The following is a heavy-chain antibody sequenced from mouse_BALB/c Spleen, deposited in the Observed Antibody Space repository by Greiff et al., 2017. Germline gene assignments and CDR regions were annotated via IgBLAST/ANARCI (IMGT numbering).Heavy chain of an antibody. CDR2: IDPANGNT. J-gene: IGHJ1*01. D-gene: IGHD2-1*01. V-gene: IGHV14-3*02. Sequence: EVQLQQSGAELVKPGASVKLSCTASGFNIKDTYMHWVKQRPEQGLEWIGRIDPANGNTKYDPKFQGKATITADTSSNTAYLQLSSLTSEDTAVYYCARGNNVYWYFDVWGAGTTVTVSS. CDR1: GFNIKDTY. CDR3: ARGNNVYWYFDV.